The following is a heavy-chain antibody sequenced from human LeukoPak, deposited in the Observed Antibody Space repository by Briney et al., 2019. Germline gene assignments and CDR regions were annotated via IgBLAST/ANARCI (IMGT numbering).Heavy chain of an antibody. CDR3: ARDRKSWANYYGMDV. V-gene: IGHV3-48*03. CDR1: GFTFSSYE. CDR2: ISSSGSTI. Sequence: PGGSLRLSCAASGFTFSSYEMNRVRQAPGKGLEWVSYISSSGSTIYYADSVKGRFTISRDNAKNSLYLQMNSLRAEDTAVYYCARDRKSWANYYGMDVWGQGTTVTVSS. J-gene: IGHJ6*02. D-gene: IGHD6-13*01.